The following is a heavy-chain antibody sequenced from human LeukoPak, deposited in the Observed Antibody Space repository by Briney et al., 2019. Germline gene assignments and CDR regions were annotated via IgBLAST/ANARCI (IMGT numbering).Heavy chain of an antibody. CDR3: ARDYYGSGDVDY. CDR1: GFTFSSYA. J-gene: IGHJ4*02. Sequence: GGSLRLSCAASGFTFSSYAMHWVRQAPGKGLEWVAVISYDGSNKYYADSVKGRFTISRDNSKNTLYLQMNSLRAEDTAVYYCARDYYGSGDVDYWGQGTLVTVSS. V-gene: IGHV3-30-3*01. CDR2: ISYDGSNK. D-gene: IGHD3-10*01.